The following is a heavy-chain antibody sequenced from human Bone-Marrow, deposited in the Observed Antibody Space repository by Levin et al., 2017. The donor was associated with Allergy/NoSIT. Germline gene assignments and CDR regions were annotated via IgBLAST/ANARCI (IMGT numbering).Heavy chain of an antibody. J-gene: IGHJ2*01. Sequence: NPGGSLRLSCAASGFTFSSSYMSWIRQAPGKGLEWIAYLSPTGNTHYYADSVKGRFTISRDNDMNSLYLHMTSLRPDDTAVYFCATFSAALLWYFDLWGRGTLVTVSS. CDR2: LSPTGNTH. D-gene: IGHD6-25*01. CDR1: GFTFSSSY. CDR3: ATFSAALLWYFDL. V-gene: IGHV3-11*01.